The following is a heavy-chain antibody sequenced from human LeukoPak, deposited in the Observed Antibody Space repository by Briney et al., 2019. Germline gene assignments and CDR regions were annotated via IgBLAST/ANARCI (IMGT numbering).Heavy chain of an antibody. Sequence: PSQTLSLTCTVSGGSISTYSWSWIRQPPGKGLEWIGYIYHTGSTIYNPSLKSRVTISVDTSKNQFSLKLSSVTAADTAVYYCARVVKTDYYDSRGYPDYWGQGTLVTVSS. D-gene: IGHD3-22*01. CDR2: IYHTGST. CDR3: ARVVKTDYYDSRGYPDY. J-gene: IGHJ4*02. V-gene: IGHV4-59*01. CDR1: GGSISTYS.